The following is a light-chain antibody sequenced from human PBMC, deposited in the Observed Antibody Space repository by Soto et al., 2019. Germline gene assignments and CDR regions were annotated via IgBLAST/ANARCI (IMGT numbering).Light chain of an antibody. V-gene: IGKV3-11*01. Sequence: IVLTQSPATLSLSPWERATLSCRASQSVSSYLAWYQQKPGQAPRLLIYDASNRATGIPARFSGSGSGTDFTLTISSLESEDFAVYYCQHRNNWPLTFGGGTKVDIK. CDR1: QSVSSY. J-gene: IGKJ4*01. CDR3: QHRNNWPLT. CDR2: DAS.